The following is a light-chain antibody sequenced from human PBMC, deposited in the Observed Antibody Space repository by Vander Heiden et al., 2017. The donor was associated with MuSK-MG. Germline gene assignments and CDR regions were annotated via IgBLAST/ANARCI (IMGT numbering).Light chain of an antibody. CDR3: SSYTSSSTLGV. Sequence: QSALTQPASVSGSPGQSITISCTGTSSDVGGYNYFSWYQQHPGKAPKLRFYDVSNRPSGVSNRFSGSKSGNTASLTISGLQAEDEADYYCSSYTSSSTLGVFGGGTKLTVL. CDR2: DVS. CDR1: SSDVGGYNY. V-gene: IGLV2-14*03. J-gene: IGLJ2*01.